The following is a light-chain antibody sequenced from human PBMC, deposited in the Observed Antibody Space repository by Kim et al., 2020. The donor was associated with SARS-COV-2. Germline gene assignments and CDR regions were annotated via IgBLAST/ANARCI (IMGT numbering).Light chain of an antibody. J-gene: IGLJ2*01. CDR2: QDS. Sequence: SYELTQSPSVSVSPGQTASIACSGDRLGDKYACWYQQKPGQSPVLVIYQDSKRPSGIPERFSGSNSGNTATLTISETQAMDEADYYCQAWDSSAVVFGGG. CDR1: RLGDKY. CDR3: QAWDSSAVV. V-gene: IGLV3-1*01.